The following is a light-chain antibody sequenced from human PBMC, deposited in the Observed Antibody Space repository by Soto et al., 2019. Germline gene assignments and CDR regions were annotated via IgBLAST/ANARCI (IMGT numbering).Light chain of an antibody. J-gene: IGLJ1*01. CDR3: CSYAGSYTFSV. CDR1: SSDVGGYNY. Sequence: QSALTQPRSVSGSPGQSVTISCTGTSSDVGGYNYVSWYQQHPGKAPKLMISDVSKRPSGVPDRFSGSKSGNTASLTISGLQAEDEADYYCCSYAGSYTFSVFGTGTKLTVL. CDR2: DVS. V-gene: IGLV2-11*01.